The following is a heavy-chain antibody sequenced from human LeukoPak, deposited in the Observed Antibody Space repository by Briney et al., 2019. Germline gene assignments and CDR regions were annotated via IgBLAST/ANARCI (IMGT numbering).Heavy chain of an antibody. Sequence: GGSLRLSCAASGFTFSSYAMHWVRQAPGKGLEWVAVISYDGSNKYYADSVQGRFTISRDNSKNTLYLQMNSLRAEDTAVYYCARDPSDYDPSYFDYWGQGTLVTVSS. CDR1: GFTFSSYA. D-gene: IGHD5-12*01. V-gene: IGHV3-30-3*01. CDR3: ARDPSDYDPSYFDY. J-gene: IGHJ4*02. CDR2: ISYDGSNK.